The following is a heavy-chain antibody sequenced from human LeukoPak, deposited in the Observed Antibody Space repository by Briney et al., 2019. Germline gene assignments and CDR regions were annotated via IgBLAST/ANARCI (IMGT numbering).Heavy chain of an antibody. J-gene: IGHJ4*02. V-gene: IGHV3-30*18. CDR3: AKDPLDY. CDR2: ISYDGSNK. Sequence: PGRSLRLSCAASGFTFSSYGMHWARQAPGKGLEWVAIISYDGSNKYYADSVKGRFTISRDNSKNTLYLQMNSLRAEDTAVYYCAKDPLDYWGQGTLVTVSS. CDR1: GFTFSSYG.